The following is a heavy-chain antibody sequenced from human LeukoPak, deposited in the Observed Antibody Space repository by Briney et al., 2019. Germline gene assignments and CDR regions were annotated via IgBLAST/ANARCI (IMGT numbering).Heavy chain of an antibody. Sequence: SVKVSCKASGGTFSSYGHSWVRQAPGQGIVWMGGIIPTFGTANYAQKCQGRVTITADESTSTAYMELSSLRSEDTAVYYSAASNYVDTALIAYYYYYMDVWGQGTTVTVSS. D-gene: IGHD5-18*01. CDR2: IIPTFGTA. J-gene: IGHJ6*02. CDR1: GGTFSSYG. CDR3: AASNYVDTALIAYYYYYMDV. V-gene: IGHV1-69*01.